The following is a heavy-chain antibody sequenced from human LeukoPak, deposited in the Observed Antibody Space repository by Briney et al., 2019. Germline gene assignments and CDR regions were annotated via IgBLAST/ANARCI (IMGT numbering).Heavy chain of an antibody. CDR3: ARAKGYSSGWTEY. D-gene: IGHD6-19*01. CDR2: IWYDGSNK. CDR1: GFTFSSYG. J-gene: IGHJ4*02. Sequence: GGSLRLSCAASGFTFSSYGMHWVRQAPGKGLEWVAVIWYDGSNKHYADSVKGRFTISRDNSKNTLYLQMNSLRAEDTAVYYCARAKGYSSGWTEYWGQGTLVTVSS. V-gene: IGHV3-33*01.